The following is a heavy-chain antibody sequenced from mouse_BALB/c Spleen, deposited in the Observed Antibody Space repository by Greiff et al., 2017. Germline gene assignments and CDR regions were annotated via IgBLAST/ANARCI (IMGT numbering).Heavy chain of an antibody. V-gene: IGHV1S137*01. CDR1: GYTFTDYA. D-gene: IGHD1-1*01. Sequence: QVQLKQSGAELVRPGVSVKISCKGSGYTFTDYAMHWVKQSHAKSLEWIGVISTYYGDASYNQKFKGKATMTVDKSSSTAYMELARLTSEDSAIYYCARWPYYYGSSPPYAMDYWGQGTSVTVSS. CDR3: ARWPYYYGSSPPYAMDY. CDR2: ISTYYGDA. J-gene: IGHJ4*01.